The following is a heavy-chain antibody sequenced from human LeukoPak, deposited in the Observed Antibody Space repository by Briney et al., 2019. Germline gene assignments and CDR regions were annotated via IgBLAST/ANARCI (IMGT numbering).Heavy chain of an antibody. D-gene: IGHD4-23*01. J-gene: IGHJ4*02. Sequence: ASVKVSCKASGYTFTGYYMHWVRQAPGQGLGWMGWINPNSGGTNYAQKFQGRVTMTRDTSISTAYMELSRLRSDDTAVYYCARSPTVVTPFDYWGQGTLVTVSS. V-gene: IGHV1-2*02. CDR2: INPNSGGT. CDR1: GYTFTGYY. CDR3: ARSPTVVTPFDY.